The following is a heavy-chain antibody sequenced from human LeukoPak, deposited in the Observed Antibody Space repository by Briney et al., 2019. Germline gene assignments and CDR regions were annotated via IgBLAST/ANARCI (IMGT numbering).Heavy chain of an antibody. CDR3: ARSPKSQLPSHYFDY. Sequence: SETLSLTCTVSGGSISSGDYYWSWIRQPPGKGLEWIGYNYYSGSTYYNPSLKSRVTISVDTSKNQFSLKLSSVTAADTAVYYCARSPKSQLPSHYFDYWGQGTLVTVSS. J-gene: IGHJ4*02. D-gene: IGHD2-2*01. CDR2: NYYSGST. V-gene: IGHV4-30-4*08. CDR1: GGSISSGDYY.